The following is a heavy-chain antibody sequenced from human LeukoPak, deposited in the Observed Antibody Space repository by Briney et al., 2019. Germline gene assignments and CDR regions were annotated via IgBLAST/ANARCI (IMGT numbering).Heavy chain of an antibody. Sequence: GGSLRLSCAASGFTFGHYWMHWVRHAPGKGLVWLSRVSNDGTDTTYADSVKGRFTISRDNAKNTVYLQLNSLGVEDTAVYYCSRDIATTPVYWGQGTLVTVSS. CDR3: SRDIATTPVY. CDR2: VSNDGTDT. D-gene: IGHD2-15*01. V-gene: IGHV3-74*01. J-gene: IGHJ4*02. CDR1: GFTFGHYW.